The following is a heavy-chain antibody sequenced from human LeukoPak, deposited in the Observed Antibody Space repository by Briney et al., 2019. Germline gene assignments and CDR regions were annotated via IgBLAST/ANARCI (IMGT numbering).Heavy chain of an antibody. CDR2: IYHSGFT. Sequence: TTSETLSLTCTVSGGSISSGGYYWSWIRQPPGKGLEWIGNIYHSGFTHYNPSLKSRVSISLDRSKNQFSLKLTYVTAADTAVYYCARDRNGGPDAFDIWGQGTMVTVSS. D-gene: IGHD2-8*01. CDR3: ARDRNGGPDAFDI. J-gene: IGHJ3*02. CDR1: GGSISSGGYY. V-gene: IGHV4-30-2*01.